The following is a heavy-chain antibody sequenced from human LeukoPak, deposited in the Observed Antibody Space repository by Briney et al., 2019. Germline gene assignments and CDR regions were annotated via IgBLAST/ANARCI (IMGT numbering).Heavy chain of an antibody. D-gene: IGHD3-22*01. CDR3: ARDWGAYYHFFDY. V-gene: IGHV3-7*01. Sequence: PGGSLGLSCEASGFSMSVYWMSWVRQAPGKGLEWVGNIKQDGSERSYVDSVKGRFTISRDNAKKSLYLQMNSLRAEDTAVYYCARDWGAYYHFFDYWGQGTLVSVSS. J-gene: IGHJ4*02. CDR2: IKQDGSER. CDR1: GFSMSVYW.